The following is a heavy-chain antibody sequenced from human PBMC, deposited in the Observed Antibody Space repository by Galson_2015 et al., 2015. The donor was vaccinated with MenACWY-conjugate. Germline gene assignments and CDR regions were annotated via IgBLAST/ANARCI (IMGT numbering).Heavy chain of an antibody. V-gene: IGHV3-73*01. CDR2: VKNKAGNFAT. Sequence: SLRLSCAGSGFPFLGSTIHWVRQASGKGLEWVGRVKNKAGNFATAYAATVKGRFTISRHDANNTSHLQMSRLKTEDTAVYYCARLWRQEDDNWGQGTLVTVSS. J-gene: IGHJ4*02. CDR1: GFPFLGST. CDR3: ARLWRQEDDN.